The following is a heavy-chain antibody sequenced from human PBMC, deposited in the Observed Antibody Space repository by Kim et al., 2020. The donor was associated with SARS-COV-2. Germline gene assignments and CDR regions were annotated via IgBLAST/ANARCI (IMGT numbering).Heavy chain of an antibody. CDR3: AREGPGNYFDC. Sequence: GGSLRLSCAASGFTFSNYCMNWVRQAPGKGLVWVSRINSDGSSTSYADSVKGRFTISRYNAKNTLYLQMNSLRAEDTAVYYCAREGPGNYFDCWGQGTLVTVSS. J-gene: IGHJ4*02. V-gene: IGHV3-74*01. CDR2: INSDGSST. CDR1: GFTFSNYC.